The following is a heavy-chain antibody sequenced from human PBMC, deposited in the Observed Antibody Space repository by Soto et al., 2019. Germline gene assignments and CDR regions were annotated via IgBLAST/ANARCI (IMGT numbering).Heavy chain of an antibody. J-gene: IGHJ4*02. CDR3: AKDRAGIAVAGTDY. CDR1: GFTFSSYA. D-gene: IGHD6-19*01. V-gene: IGHV3-23*01. CDR2: ISGSGGTT. Sequence: GGSLRLSCVASGFTFSSYALNWVRQAPGRGLEWVSAISGSGGTTYYADSVKGRFTISRDNSKNTLYLQMNSLRAEDTAVYYCAKDRAGIAVAGTDYWGQGTLVTVSS.